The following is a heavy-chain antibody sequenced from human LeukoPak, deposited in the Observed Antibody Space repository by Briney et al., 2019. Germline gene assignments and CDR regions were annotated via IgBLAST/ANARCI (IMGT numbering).Heavy chain of an antibody. J-gene: IGHJ4*02. D-gene: IGHD6-19*01. CDR1: GGSISSSNW. CDR2: INHSGST. V-gene: IGHV4-4*02. CDR3: ARGRRVAVAGLDY. Sequence: SETLSLTCAVSGGSISSSNWWSWVRQPPGKGLEWIGEINHSGSTNYNPSLKSRVTISVDTSKNQFSLKLSSVTAADTAVYYCARGRRVAVAGLDYWGQGTLVTVSS.